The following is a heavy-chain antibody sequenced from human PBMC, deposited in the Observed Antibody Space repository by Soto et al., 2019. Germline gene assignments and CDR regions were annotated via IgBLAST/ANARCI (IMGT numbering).Heavy chain of an antibody. CDR1: GGSISSYY. CDR2: IYYSGST. CDR3: ARDKLRFDP. Sequence: PSETLSLTCTVSGGSISSYYWSWIRQPPGKGLEWIGYIYYSGSTNYNPSLKSRVTISVDTSKNQFSLKLSSVTAADTAVYYCARDKLRFDPWGQGTLVT. V-gene: IGHV4-59*01. J-gene: IGHJ5*02. D-gene: IGHD1-26*01.